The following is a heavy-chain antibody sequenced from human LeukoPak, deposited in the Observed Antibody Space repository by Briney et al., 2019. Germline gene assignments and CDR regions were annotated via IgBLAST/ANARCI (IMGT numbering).Heavy chain of an antibody. V-gene: IGHV1-3*01. D-gene: IGHD1-26*01. CDR3: ARGSGSYFPFDY. J-gene: IGHJ4*02. CDR2: INAGNGNT. CDR1: GYTFTTYA. Sequence: ASVKVSCMASGYTFTTYAMHWVRQAPGQRLEWMGWINAGNGNTKYSQKFQGRVTITRDTSASTAYMELSSLRSEDTAVYYCARGSGSYFPFDYWGQGTLVTVSS.